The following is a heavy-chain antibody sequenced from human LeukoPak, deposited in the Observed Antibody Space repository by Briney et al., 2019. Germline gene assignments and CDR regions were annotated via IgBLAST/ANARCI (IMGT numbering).Heavy chain of an antibody. CDR2: ISGHNGKT. D-gene: IGHD3-22*01. J-gene: IGHJ3*02. V-gene: IGHV1-18*01. CDR1: GYIFTSHG. CDR3: ARDVATMIVVVTDAFDI. Sequence: ASVKVSCKTSGYIFTSHGINWVRQAPGQGLEWMGWISGHNGKTDYGQKLQDRFTMTTDTSTSTVYMELRSLGSDDTAVYYCARDVATMIVVVTDAFDIWGQGTMVTVSS.